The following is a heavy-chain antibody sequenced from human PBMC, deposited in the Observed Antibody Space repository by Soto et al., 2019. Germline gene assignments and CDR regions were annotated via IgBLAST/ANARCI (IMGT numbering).Heavy chain of an antibody. CDR2: IYYHGNT. D-gene: IGHD6-19*01. J-gene: IGHJ4*01. V-gene: IGHV4-39*01. CDR1: GGSISSSNYH. Sequence: SETLSLTCTVSGGSISSSNYHWDWIRQPPGKGLEWIGTIYYHGNTYSNPSLKSRVTISVDTSNNQLSLKLRSVTAADTAVYYCARHDGFSSGWIFDYWGHGTLVTVSS. CDR3: ARHDGFSSGWIFDY.